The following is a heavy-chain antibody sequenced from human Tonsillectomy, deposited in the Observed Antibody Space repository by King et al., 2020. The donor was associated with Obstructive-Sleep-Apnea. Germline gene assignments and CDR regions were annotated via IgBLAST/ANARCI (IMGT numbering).Heavy chain of an antibody. CDR2: LSSSGSNN. CDR1: CFHLLTLC. D-gene: IGHD2-2*01. J-gene: IGHJ6*02. Sequence: PLLQSGVFFFPHGLSLRLCLSSSCFHLLTLCIHLFRPPPGQFPYVLSRLSSSGSNNDYADSVQGRLTICRDNSKSTLYLQMHSLRDEDTAVYYCAKDQACSSSSCSDRWYHYHGLGAWGQGTAVAVSS. CDR3: AKDQACSSSSCSDRWYHYHGLGA. V-gene: IGHV3-30*18.